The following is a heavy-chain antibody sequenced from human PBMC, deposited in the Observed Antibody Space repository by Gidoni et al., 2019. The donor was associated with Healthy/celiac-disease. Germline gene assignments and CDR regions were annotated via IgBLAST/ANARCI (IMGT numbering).Heavy chain of an antibody. CDR3: ARGDYSSSLHLDY. D-gene: IGHD6-13*01. Sequence: VGRTRNKANSYTTEYAASVKGRFTISRDDSKNSLYLQMNSLKTEDTAVYYCARGDYSSSLHLDYWGQGTLVTVSS. CDR2: TRNKANSYTT. V-gene: IGHV3-72*01. J-gene: IGHJ4*02.